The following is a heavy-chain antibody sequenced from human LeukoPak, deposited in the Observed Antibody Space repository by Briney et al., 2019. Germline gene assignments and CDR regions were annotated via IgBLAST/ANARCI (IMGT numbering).Heavy chain of an antibody. J-gene: IGHJ5*02. CDR1: GLTFTGVNF. V-gene: IGHV1-2*02. CDR3: TKDRLSKWFDP. CDR2: INTSNGVT. Sequence: ASVKVCCEASGLTFTGVNFIHWVRQAPGQGPEWMGWINTSNGVTDYARKFQGRVTMTRDTSISTVYMELSRLTSDDMAMYYCTKDRLSKWFDPWGQGTLVTVSS. D-gene: IGHD5-12*01.